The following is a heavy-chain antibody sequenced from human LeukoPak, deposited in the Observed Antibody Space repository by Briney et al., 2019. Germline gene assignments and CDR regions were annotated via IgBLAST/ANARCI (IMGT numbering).Heavy chain of an antibody. CDR3: ASNYYYDSSGYYYYYYMDV. CDR2: ISAYNGNT. J-gene: IGHJ6*03. V-gene: IGHV1-18*01. Sequence: GASVKVSCKASGYTFTSYAFRWVRQAPGQGLEWMGWISAYNGNTNYAQNLQGRVTMTTDTSTSTAYMELRSLRSEDTAVYYCASNYYYDSSGYYYYYYMDVWGKGTTVTVSS. D-gene: IGHD3-22*01. CDR1: GYTFTSYA.